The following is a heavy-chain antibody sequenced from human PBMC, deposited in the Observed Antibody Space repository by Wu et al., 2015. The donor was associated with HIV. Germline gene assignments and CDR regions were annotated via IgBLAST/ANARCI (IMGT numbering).Heavy chain of an antibody. V-gene: IGHV1-18*04. D-gene: IGHD2-2*01. Sequence: VQLVQSGAEVKKPGASVRVSCKTSGYTFTGYYIHWVRQAPGQGLEWMGWISPYNGNTNYAQKFKGRVTMTADKYTRTAYLEMRSLRSDDTALYFCARGDYSSTSYYFYYMDVWGEGTTVTVSS. CDR3: ARGDYSSTSYYFYYMDV. CDR1: GYTFTGYY. CDR2: ISPYNGNT. J-gene: IGHJ6*03.